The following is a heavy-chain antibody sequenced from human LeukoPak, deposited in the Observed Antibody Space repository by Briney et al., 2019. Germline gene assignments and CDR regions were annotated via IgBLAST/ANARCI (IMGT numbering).Heavy chain of an antibody. CDR1: GFTFSNYG. Sequence: GSLRLSCAASGFTFSNYGMHWVRQAPGKGLEWIGSIYHSGSTYYNPSLKSRVTISVDTSKNQFSLKLSSVTAADTAVYYCARVNGAYYYDSSGYPIVDYWGQGTLVTVSS. V-gene: IGHV4-38-2*01. CDR3: ARVNGAYYYDSSGYPIVDY. J-gene: IGHJ4*02. CDR2: IYHSGST. D-gene: IGHD3-22*01.